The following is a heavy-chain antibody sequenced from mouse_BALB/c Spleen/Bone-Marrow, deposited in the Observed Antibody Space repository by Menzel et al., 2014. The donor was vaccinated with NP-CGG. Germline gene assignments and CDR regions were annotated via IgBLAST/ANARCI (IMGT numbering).Heavy chain of an antibody. CDR3: TRDMGLLRFDY. V-gene: IGHV7-3*02. D-gene: IGHD1-1*01. CDR2: IRNKPNGYTT. J-gene: IGHJ2*01. CDR1: GFTFTDYY. Sequence: EVQRVESGGGLVQPGGSLRLSCATSGFTFTDYYMSWVRQPPGKALEWLGLIRNKPNGYTTEYSASVKGRFTISRDNSQSILYLQMNTLRVEDSATYYCTRDMGLLRFDYWGQGTTLTVSS.